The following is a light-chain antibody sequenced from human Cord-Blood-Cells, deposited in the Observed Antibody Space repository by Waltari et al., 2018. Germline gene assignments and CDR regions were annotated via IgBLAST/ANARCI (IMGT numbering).Light chain of an antibody. Sequence: QSALTQPASVSGSPGQSITISCTGTSSDVGGYNYVSWYQQHPGKAPKLMIYDVSKRPSGVSNACSCSKSGSTASRTVSGLQAEDEADYYCSSYTSSSTWVFGGGTKLTVL. V-gene: IGLV2-14*01. CDR2: DVS. CDR1: SSDVGGYNY. J-gene: IGLJ3*02. CDR3: SSYTSSSTWV.